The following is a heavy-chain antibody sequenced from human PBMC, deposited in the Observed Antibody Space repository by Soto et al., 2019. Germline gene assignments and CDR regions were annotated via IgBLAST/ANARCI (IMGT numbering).Heavy chain of an antibody. J-gene: IGHJ3*02. CDR2: IYSGGST. Sequence: GGSLRLSCAASGFTVSSNYMSWVRQAPGKGLEWVSVIYSGGSTYYADSVKGRFTISRDNSKNTLYLQINSLRAEDTAVYYCAKDKAMIVVVITRGGAFDIWGQGTMVTVSS. D-gene: IGHD3-22*01. CDR3: AKDKAMIVVVITRGGAFDI. V-gene: IGHV3-53*01. CDR1: GFTVSSNY.